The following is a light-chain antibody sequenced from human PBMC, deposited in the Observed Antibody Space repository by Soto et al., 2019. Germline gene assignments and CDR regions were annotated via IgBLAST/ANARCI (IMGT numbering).Light chain of an antibody. Sequence: QSALTQPASVSGSPGQSITISCTGTSSDVGNYNLVSWYQQHPGKAPKLIIYATSKRPSGVSNRYSDSKSGNTASLSISGLQAEDEANYYCCSYAGSKTFTFGGGTKVTV. CDR2: ATS. J-gene: IGLJ2*01. CDR1: SSDVGNYNL. V-gene: IGLV2-23*02. CDR3: CSYAGSKTFT.